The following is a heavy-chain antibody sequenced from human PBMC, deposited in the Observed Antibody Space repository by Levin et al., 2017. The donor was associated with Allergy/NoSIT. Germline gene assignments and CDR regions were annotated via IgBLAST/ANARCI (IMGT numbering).Heavy chain of an antibody. Sequence: ASVKVSCKASGYTFTSYAMHWVRQAPGQRLEWMGWINAGNGNTKYSQKFQGRVTITRDTSASTAYMELSSLRSEDTAVYYCARAKITGTTTRDWYWFDPWGQGTLVTVSS. V-gene: IGHV1-3*01. CDR3: ARAKITGTTTRDWYWFDP. D-gene: IGHD1-7*01. CDR1: GYTFTSYA. J-gene: IGHJ5*02. CDR2: INAGNGNT.